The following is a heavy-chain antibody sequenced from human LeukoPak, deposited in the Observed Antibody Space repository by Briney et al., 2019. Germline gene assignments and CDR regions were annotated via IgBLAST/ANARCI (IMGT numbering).Heavy chain of an antibody. CDR2: INHSGST. J-gene: IGHJ4*02. CDR3: ARQAYLAGYYPYYFDY. CDR1: GGSFSGYY. D-gene: IGHD3-9*01. Sequence: SETLSLTCAVYGGSFSGYYWSWIRQPPGKGLEWIGEINHSGSTNYNPSLKSRVTISVDTSKNQFSLKLTSVTAADTAVYYCARQAYLAGYYPYYFDYWGQGTLVAVSS. V-gene: IGHV4-34*01.